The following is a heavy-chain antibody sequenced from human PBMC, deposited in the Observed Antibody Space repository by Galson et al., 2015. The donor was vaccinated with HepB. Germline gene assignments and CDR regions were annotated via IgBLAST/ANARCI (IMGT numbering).Heavy chain of an antibody. CDR1: GYIFIDHW. CDR2: IDPSDSYT. CDR3: ARQVIPGSTSSQVGFDR. J-gene: IGHJ5*02. V-gene: IGHV5-10-1*01. Sequence: SGAEVKKPGESLRISCKASGYIFIDHWITWVRQMPGKGLEWMGRIDPSDSYTSYAPAFEGHLTISVDKSIDTAYLQWSSLKASDTAMYFCARQVIPGSTSSQVGFDRWGQGTLVTVSS. D-gene: IGHD2-2*01.